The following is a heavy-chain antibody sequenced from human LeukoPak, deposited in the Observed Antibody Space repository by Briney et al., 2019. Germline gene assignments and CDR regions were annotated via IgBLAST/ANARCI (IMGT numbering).Heavy chain of an antibody. CDR1: GYTFTSYY. CDR3: ARDQAYCSSTSGYPELFDY. V-gene: IGHV1-46*01. Sequence: ASVKVSCKASGYTFTSYYMHWVRQAPGQGLEWMGIINPSGGSTSYAQKFQGRVTMTRDTSTSTVYMELSSLKSEDTAVYYCARDQAYCSSTSGYPELFDYWGQGTLVTVSS. D-gene: IGHD2-2*01. J-gene: IGHJ4*02. CDR2: INPSGGST.